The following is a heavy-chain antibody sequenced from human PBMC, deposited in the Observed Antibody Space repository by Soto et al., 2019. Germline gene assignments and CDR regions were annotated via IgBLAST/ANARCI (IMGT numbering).Heavy chain of an antibody. CDR2: INPNSGGT. Sequence: GASVKVSCKASGYTFTGYYMHWVRQAPGQGLEWMGWINPNSGGTNYAQKFQGWVTMTRDTSISTAYMELSRLRSDDTAVYYCAREQHYDFWSGYEGTPFSMDVWGQGTTVTVSS. V-gene: IGHV1-2*04. D-gene: IGHD3-3*01. CDR3: AREQHYDFWSGYEGTPFSMDV. CDR1: GYTFTGYY. J-gene: IGHJ6*02.